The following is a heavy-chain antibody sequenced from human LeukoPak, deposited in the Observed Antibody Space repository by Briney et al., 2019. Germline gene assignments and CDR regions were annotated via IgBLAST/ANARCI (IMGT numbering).Heavy chain of an antibody. V-gene: IGHV4-61*02. CDR1: GDSISTGSYY. J-gene: IGHJ4*02. CDR2: LYTSGNT. CDR3: ARESPPADY. Sequence: SQTLSLTCSVSGDSISTGSYYWSWIRQPAGKGLEWIGRLYTSGNTNFNPSLKSRVTISVDTSKNQFSLKLSAVTAADTAVFYCARESPPADYWGQGTLVTVSS.